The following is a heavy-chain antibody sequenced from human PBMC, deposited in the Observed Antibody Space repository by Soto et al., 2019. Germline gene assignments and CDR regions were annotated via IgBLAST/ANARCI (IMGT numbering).Heavy chain of an antibody. CDR2: IIPIFGTA. D-gene: IGHD3-3*01. CDR1: GGTFSSYA. J-gene: IGHJ6*02. Sequence: SVKVSCKASGGTFSSYAISWVRQAPGQGLEWMGGIIPIFGTANYAQKFQGRVTITADESTSTAYMELSSLRSEDTAVYYCARDFGVVTPKAYYYYGMDVWGQGTTVTVS. V-gene: IGHV1-69*13. CDR3: ARDFGVVTPKAYYYYGMDV.